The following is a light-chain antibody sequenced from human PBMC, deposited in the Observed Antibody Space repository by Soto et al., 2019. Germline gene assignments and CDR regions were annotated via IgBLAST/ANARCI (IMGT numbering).Light chain of an antibody. CDR2: SAS. Sequence: ILLTQSPATLSVSPGERATLSCGASQSVSTTVAWYQQKSGKAPRLLIYSASTRATGVSARLSGSGSGTDVTLTITSLQSEDSGVYYCQQYYDWTTTFGQGTKVDI. V-gene: IGKV3-15*01. CDR3: QQYYDWTTT. CDR1: QSVSTT. J-gene: IGKJ1*01.